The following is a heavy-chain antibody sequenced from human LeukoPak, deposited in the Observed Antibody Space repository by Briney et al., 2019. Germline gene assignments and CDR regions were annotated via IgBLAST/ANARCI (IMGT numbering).Heavy chain of an antibody. CDR2: IHHFGRT. V-gene: IGHV4-59*01. Sequence: PSETLSLTCTVSGDSIISYYWKWLRQAPGKGLEWIGDIHHFGRTEYNASVRSRGTMFLEQTKNHFSLKLTSVTPTATAVSSCARGLWTQPGLVPFNYWGQGILVTVSS. J-gene: IGHJ4*02. CDR3: ARGLWTQPGLVPFNY. CDR1: GDSIISYY. D-gene: IGHD5-18*01.